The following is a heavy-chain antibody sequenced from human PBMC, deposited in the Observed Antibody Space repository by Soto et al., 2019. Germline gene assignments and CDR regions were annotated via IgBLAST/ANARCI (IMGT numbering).Heavy chain of an antibody. CDR3: ARRRQAASFDY. J-gene: IGHJ4*02. V-gene: IGHV4-34*01. D-gene: IGHD6-25*01. CDR2: INHSGST. Sequence: TLSLTCAVYGGSFSGYYWSWIRQPPGKGLEWIGEINHSGSTNYNPSLKSRVTISVDTSKNQFSLKLSSVTAADTAVYYCARRRQAASFDYWGQGTLVTVS. CDR1: GGSFSGYY.